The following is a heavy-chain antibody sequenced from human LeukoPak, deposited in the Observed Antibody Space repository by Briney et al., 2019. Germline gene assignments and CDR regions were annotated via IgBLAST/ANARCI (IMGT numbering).Heavy chain of an antibody. J-gene: IGHJ4*02. CDR2: IYYSGST. CDR1: GVSTSSYY. V-gene: IGHV4-59*01. Sequence: SSETLSLTCTVSGVSTSSYYWSWIRQPPGKGLEWIGYIYYSGSTNYNPSLKSRVTISVDTSKNQFSLRLTSVTAADTAVYYCARGPDSSGYHFDYWGQGTLVTVSS. CDR3: ARGPDSSGYHFDY. D-gene: IGHD3-22*01.